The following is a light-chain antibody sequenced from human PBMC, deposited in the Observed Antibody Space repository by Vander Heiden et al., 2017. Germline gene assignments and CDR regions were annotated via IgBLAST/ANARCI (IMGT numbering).Light chain of an antibody. V-gene: IGKV3-20*01. CDR1: QSVSSSY. CDR3: QQYGSSPLVT. Sequence: EIVLTQSPGTLSLSPGERATLSCRASQSVSSSYLAWCQQKPGQAPRLLIYGASSRATGIPDRFSGSGSGTDFTLTISRLEPEDFAVYYCQQYGSSPLVTFGGGTKVEIK. J-gene: IGKJ4*01. CDR2: GAS.